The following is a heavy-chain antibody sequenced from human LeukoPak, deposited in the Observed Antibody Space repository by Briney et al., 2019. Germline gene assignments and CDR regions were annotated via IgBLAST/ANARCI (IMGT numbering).Heavy chain of an antibody. J-gene: IGHJ4*02. V-gene: IGHV3-30*04. D-gene: IGHD6-6*01. CDR3: AKGKYSTIRGVSNFDY. CDR2: VSHGGNIK. Sequence: QPGGSLRLSCAASGFTFNNFAMHWVRQAPGQGLEWVTAVSHGGNIKEYVDSVKGRFTVSRDNSKNTLYLQMNSLRAEDTAVYYCAKGKYSTIRGVSNFDYWGQGTLVTVSS. CDR1: GFTFNNFA.